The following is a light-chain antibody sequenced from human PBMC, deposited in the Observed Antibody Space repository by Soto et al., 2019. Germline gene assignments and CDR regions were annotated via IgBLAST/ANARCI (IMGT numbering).Light chain of an antibody. CDR2: DAS. V-gene: IGKV3-15*01. Sequence: EIVMTQSPATLSVSPGERATLSCRASQSVSSYLAWYQQKPGQAPRLLIYDASTRDTGIPARFSGSGSGTEFTRTISSLQSEDFAVYYCQQYNNWLAWTFGQGAKVEIK. CDR3: QQYNNWLAWT. J-gene: IGKJ1*01. CDR1: QSVSSY.